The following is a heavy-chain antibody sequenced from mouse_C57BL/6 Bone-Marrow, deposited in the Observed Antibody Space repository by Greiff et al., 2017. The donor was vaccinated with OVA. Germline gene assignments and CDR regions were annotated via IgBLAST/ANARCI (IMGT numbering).Heavy chain of an antibody. Sequence: VQLQQSGADLVRPGASVKLSCKASGYTFTDYYICWVKQTPGQGLEWIARIYPGSGNTYYTEKFKGQVTLTAEKSSSTAYMQLSSLTSDDSAVYFCARSERLRDYFDYWGQGTTLTVSS. J-gene: IGHJ2*01. V-gene: IGHV1-76*01. CDR3: ARSERLRDYFDY. CDR1: GYTFTDYY. D-gene: IGHD2-2*01. CDR2: IYPGSGNT.